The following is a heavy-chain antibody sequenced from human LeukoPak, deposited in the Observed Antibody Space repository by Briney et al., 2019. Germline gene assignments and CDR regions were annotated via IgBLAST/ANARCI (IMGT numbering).Heavy chain of an antibody. Sequence: GGSLRLSCAASGFTFSSYWMSWVRQAPGKGLEWVANIKQDGSEKYYVDSVKGRFTISRDNAKNSLYLQMNSLRAEDTAVYYCVRYEFGRYSYGLDAFDIWGQGTMVTVSS. CDR2: IKQDGSEK. CDR3: VRYEFGRYSYGLDAFDI. J-gene: IGHJ3*02. CDR1: GFTFSSYW. V-gene: IGHV3-7*01. D-gene: IGHD5-18*01.